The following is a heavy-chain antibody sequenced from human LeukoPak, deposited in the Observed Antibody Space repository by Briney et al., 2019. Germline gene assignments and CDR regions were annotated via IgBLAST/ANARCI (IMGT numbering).Heavy chain of an antibody. J-gene: IGHJ4*02. CDR3: AREDEQLWLRGGFDY. Sequence: ASQTLSLTCTVSGGSISNGSYYWSWIRQPAGKGLEWIGRIYTSGSTNYNPSLKSRVTISVDTSKNQFSLKLSSVTAADTAVYYCAREDEQLWLRGGFDYWGQGTLVTVSS. CDR2: IYTSGST. D-gene: IGHD5-18*01. V-gene: IGHV4-61*02. CDR1: GGSISNGSYY.